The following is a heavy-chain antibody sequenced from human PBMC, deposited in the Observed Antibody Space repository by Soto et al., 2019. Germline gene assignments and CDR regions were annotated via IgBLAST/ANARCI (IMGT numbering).Heavy chain of an antibody. D-gene: IGHD4-17*01. CDR2: IKSKTDGGTT. CDR3: TTDDYGDYYYYYMDV. J-gene: IGHJ6*03. CDR1: GFTFSNAW. V-gene: IGHV3-15*01. Sequence: GGSLRLSCAASGFTFSNAWMSWVRQAPGKGLEWVGRIKSKTDGGTTDYAAPVKGRFTISRDDSKNTLYLQMNSLKTEDTAVYYCTTDDYGDYYYYYMDVWGKGTTVTVSS.